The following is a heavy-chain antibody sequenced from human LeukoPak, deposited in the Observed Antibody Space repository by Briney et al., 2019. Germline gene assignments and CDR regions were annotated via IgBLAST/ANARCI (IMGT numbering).Heavy chain of an antibody. Sequence: GGSLRLSCVASGFTLRNYGMHWVRQAPGKGLEWVAVLWKDGSNKFYADSVKGRFRFSRDNSKDMLYLQMNSLRAEDTAVYYCAKEYEIFVGAFDIWGQGTMVTASS. CDR1: GFTLRNYG. J-gene: IGHJ3*02. V-gene: IGHV3-33*06. D-gene: IGHD3-9*01. CDR2: LWKDGSNK. CDR3: AKEYEIFVGAFDI.